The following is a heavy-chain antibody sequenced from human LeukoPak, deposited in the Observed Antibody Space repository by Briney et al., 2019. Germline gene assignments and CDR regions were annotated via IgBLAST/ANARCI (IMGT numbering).Heavy chain of an antibody. CDR1: GNSFGDYY. V-gene: IGHV4-4*07. D-gene: IGHD4-17*01. J-gene: IGHJ5*02. CDR3: TRDTGTTGEVKFDP. CDR2: IYTSGST. Sequence: SETLSLTCTVSGNSFGDYYWSWIRQPAGKGLEWIGRIYTSGSTTYNPSLKSRVTMSVDTSKSQFSLNLMSVTAADTAVYCCTRDTGTTGEVKFDPWGQGTLVTVSS.